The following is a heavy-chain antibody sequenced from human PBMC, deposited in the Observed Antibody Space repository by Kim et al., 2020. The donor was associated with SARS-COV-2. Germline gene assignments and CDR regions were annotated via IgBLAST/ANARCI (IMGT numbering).Heavy chain of an antibody. Sequence: GGSLRLSCAASGFTFSNYEFNWVRQAPGKGLEWVSYISSSGSGIYYADSVKGRFTLSRDNAKNSVYLQMNDLRSEDSAIYYCARETASGGGDCYDYWGQG. V-gene: IGHV3-48*03. J-gene: IGHJ4*02. CDR3: ARETASGGGDCYDY. CDR2: ISSSGSGI. D-gene: IGHD2-21*02. CDR1: GFTFSNYE.